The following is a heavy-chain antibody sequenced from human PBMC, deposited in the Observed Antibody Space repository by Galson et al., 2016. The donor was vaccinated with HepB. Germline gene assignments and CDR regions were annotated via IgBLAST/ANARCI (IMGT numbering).Heavy chain of an antibody. CDR2: IDGERGII. J-gene: IGHJ4*02. D-gene: IGHD1-26*01. V-gene: IGHV3-48*04. CDR1: GFTFTTYS. Sequence: SPRLSCAASGFTFTTYSMNWVRQTPGKGLERIAYIDGERGIILYAESVKGRFIISRANAENSLHLQMNTLRVEDTAVYECARDGANTGSYSGAFYWGQGALVTVSS. CDR3: ARDGANTGSYSGAFY.